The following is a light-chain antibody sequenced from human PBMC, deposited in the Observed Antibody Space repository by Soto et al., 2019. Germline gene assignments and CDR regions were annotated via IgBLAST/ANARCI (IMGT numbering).Light chain of an antibody. CDR3: HQYNNFWT. V-gene: IGKV3-15*01. CDR2: GAS. CDR1: QSVSSR. J-gene: IGKJ1*01. Sequence: EMAMTHSQATLSVSPCEGVTLSPSASQSVSSRLAWYHQKPGQSPRLLIYGASTRATGIPARFSGSGSGTEFTLTISSLQSEDFGLYYCHQYNNFWTFGQGTKVDIK.